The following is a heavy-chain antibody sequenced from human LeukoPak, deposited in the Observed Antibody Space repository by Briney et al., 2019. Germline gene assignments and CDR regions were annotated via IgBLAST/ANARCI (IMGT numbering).Heavy chain of an antibody. Sequence: SVKVSCKASGYTFTSYAMHWVRQAPGQRLEWMGWINAGNGNTKYSQKFQGRVTITRDTSASTAYMELSSLRSEDTAVYYCARDRVGRLERHNWFDPWGQGTLVTVSS. CDR2: INAGNGNT. J-gene: IGHJ5*02. CDR3: ARDRVGRLERHNWFDP. CDR1: GYTFTSYA. D-gene: IGHD1-1*01. V-gene: IGHV1-3*01.